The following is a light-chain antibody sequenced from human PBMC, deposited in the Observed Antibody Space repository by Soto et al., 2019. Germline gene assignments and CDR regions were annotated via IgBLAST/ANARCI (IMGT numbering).Light chain of an antibody. V-gene: IGKV3-15*01. CDR1: QNIDIN. J-gene: IGKJ5*01. Sequence: IVMTPSPATLSVSPGERVTLSCRASQNIDINLVWYQQKPGQAPRLLIFRASTRATGIPARFSGSGSGTEFTLTISSLQSEDFAIYYCQQYHHWPPITFGQGTRLEIK. CDR3: QQYHHWPPIT. CDR2: RAS.